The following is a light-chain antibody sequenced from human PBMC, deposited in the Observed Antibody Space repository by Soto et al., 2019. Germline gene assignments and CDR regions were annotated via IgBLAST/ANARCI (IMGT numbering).Light chain of an antibody. J-gene: IGLJ3*02. Sequence: QLVLTQPRSVSGSPGQSVTISCTGTSSDVGGYDYVSWYQQHPGIAPQLILYDITKRPSGVPDRFSGSKSGNTASLTISGLQAEDEADYYCCSYAGRYSWVFGGGTKLTVL. CDR2: DIT. V-gene: IGLV2-11*01. CDR3: CSYAGRYSWV. CDR1: SSDVGGYDY.